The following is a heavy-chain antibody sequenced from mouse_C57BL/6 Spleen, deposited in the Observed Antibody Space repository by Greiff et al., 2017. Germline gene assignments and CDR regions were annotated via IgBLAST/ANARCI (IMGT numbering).Heavy chain of an antibody. CDR3: ARGGYYYAMDY. J-gene: IGHJ4*01. CDR2: IDPEDGDT. CDR1: GFNFNDSY. Sequence: VQLQQSGAELVKPGASVKLSCTASGFNFNDSYMHWVKQRTEQGLEWIGKIDPEDGDTKYAPKFQGKATIAADPSSNTAYLQLSSLTSEDTAVYYWARGGYYYAMDYWGQGTSVTVSS. D-gene: IGHD2-2*01. V-gene: IGHV14-2*01.